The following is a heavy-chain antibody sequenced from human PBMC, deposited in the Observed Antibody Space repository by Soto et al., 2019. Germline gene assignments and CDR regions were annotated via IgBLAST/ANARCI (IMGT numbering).Heavy chain of an antibody. CDR1: GFTFDDYA. CDR3: AKGVGEFLYSGFDY. Sequence: PGGSLRLSCAVSGFTFDDYAVHWVRQAPGKGLEWVSGISWNSGSIGYVDSVKGRFTISRDNAKSSLYLQMNSLRAEDTALYYCAKGVGEFLYSGFDYWGQGTLVTVSS. CDR2: ISWNSGSI. V-gene: IGHV3-9*01. D-gene: IGHD3-10*01. J-gene: IGHJ4*02.